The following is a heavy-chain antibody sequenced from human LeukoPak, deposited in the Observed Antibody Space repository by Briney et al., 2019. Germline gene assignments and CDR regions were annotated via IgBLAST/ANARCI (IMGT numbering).Heavy chain of an antibody. CDR2: IYYSGST. J-gene: IGHJ6*02. V-gene: IGHV4-59*01. D-gene: IGHD1-7*01. CDR1: GGSISSYY. Sequence: TPETLSLTCTVSGGSISSYYWSWIRQPPGKGLEWIGYIYYSGSTNYKPSLKSRVTISVDTSKNQFSLKLSSVTAADTAVYYCARDNWNYGSSMDVWGQGTTVTVSS. CDR3: ARDNWNYGSSMDV.